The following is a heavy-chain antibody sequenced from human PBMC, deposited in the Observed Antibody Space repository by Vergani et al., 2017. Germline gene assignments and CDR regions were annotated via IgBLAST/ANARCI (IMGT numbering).Heavy chain of an antibody. Sequence: QVQLQESGPGLVKPSETLSLTCTVSNDSVSNTFYYWGWFRQTPGKGLEWIGSIYYSGSTYYNPSLKSRVTISVDTSKNQFSLKLSSVTAADTAVYYCARGPRGYSYGPFGYWGQGTLVTVSS. CDR2: IYYSGST. V-gene: IGHV4-39*07. CDR1: NDSVSNTFYY. D-gene: IGHD5-18*01. J-gene: IGHJ4*02. CDR3: ARGPRGYSYGPFGY.